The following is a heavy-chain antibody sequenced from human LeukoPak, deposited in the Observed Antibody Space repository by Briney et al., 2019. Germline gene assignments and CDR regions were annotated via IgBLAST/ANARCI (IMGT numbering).Heavy chain of an antibody. V-gene: IGHV3-23*01. CDR2: ISGSAHKI. D-gene: IGHD5-18*01. Sequence: GGSLRLSCVASGITFSNYAVSWVRKAPEKGLDWVSVISGSAHKIRYADSVKGRFTISRDNSENIVYLQMNNLRAEDTAVYYCAGRVTGYSSGYVYWGQGTLVTVSS. CDR3: AGRVTGYSSGYVY. CDR1: GITFSNYA. J-gene: IGHJ4*02.